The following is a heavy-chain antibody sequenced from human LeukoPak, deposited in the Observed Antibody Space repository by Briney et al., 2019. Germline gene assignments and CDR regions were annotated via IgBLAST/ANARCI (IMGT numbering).Heavy chain of an antibody. CDR2: ISYDGSNK. CDR1: GFTFSSYG. V-gene: IGHV3-30*18. Sequence: GGSLRLSCAASGFTFSSYGMHWVRQAPGKGLEWVAVISYDGSNKYYADSVKGRFTISRDNSKNTLYLQMNSLRAEDTAVYYCAKDGSGYSGCVYYYYMDVWGKGTTVTVSS. J-gene: IGHJ6*03. D-gene: IGHD5-12*01. CDR3: AKDGSGYSGCVYYYYMDV.